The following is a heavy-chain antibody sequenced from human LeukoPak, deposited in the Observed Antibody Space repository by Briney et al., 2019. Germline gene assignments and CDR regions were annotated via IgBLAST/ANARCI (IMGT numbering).Heavy chain of an antibody. D-gene: IGHD2-21*01. Sequence: PGGSLRLSCAASGFTFSSYSVNWVRQAPGKGLEWVSSISSSSSYIYYADSVKGRFTISRDNAKNSLYLQMNSLRAEDTAVYYCARDCGFDLHYYYYMDVWGKGTTVTVSS. J-gene: IGHJ6*03. V-gene: IGHV3-21*01. CDR1: GFTFSSYS. CDR3: ARDCGFDLHYYYYMDV. CDR2: ISSSSSYI.